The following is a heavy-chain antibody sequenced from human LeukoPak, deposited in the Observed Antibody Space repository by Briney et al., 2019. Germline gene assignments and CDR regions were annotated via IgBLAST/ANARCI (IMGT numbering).Heavy chain of an antibody. CDR2: IKQDGREK. J-gene: IGHJ4*02. CDR3: ARGRFGEQGIFDY. D-gene: IGHD3-10*01. CDR1: GFTFSSYW. V-gene: IGHV3-7*01. Sequence: GGSLRLSCAASGFTFSSYWMSWVRQAPGKGRDGVANIKQDGREKYYVDSVKGRFTISRDNAKNSLYLQMNSLRAEDTAVYYCARGRFGEQGIFDYWGQGTLVTVSS.